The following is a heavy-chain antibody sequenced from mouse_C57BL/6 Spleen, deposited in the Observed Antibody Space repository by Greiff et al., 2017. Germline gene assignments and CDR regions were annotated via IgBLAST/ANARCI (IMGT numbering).Heavy chain of an antibody. CDR1: GFTFSDYY. CDR2: ISNGGGST. Sequence: DVQLVESGGGLVQPGGSLKLSCAASGFTFSDYYMYWVRQTPEKRLEWVAYISNGGGSTYYPATVKGRFTISRDNAKHTLYLQMSRLKSEDTAMYYCARQGRGDYGKDAMDYWGQGTSVTVSS. V-gene: IGHV5-12*01. CDR3: ARQGRGDYGKDAMDY. J-gene: IGHJ4*01. D-gene: IGHD2-1*01.